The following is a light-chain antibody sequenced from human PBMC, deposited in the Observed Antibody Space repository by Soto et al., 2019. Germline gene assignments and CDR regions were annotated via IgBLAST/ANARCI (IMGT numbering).Light chain of an antibody. J-gene: IGLJ3*02. Sequence: QSVLTQPASVSGSPGQSITISCTGTRSDVGGYNYVSWYQQHPGKAPKLMIYEVTNRPSGVSSRFSGSKSGNTASLTISGLQAEDEADYYCCSYTSSDTHLVFGGGTKLTVL. CDR3: CSYTSSDTHLV. V-gene: IGLV2-14*01. CDR2: EVT. CDR1: RSDVGGYNY.